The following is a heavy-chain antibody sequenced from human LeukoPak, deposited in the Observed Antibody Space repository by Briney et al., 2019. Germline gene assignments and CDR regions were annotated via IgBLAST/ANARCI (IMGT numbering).Heavy chain of an antibody. CDR1: GFTFSHYA. J-gene: IGHJ4*02. V-gene: IGHV3-23*01. Sequence: GGSLRLSCAASGFTFSHYAMSWVRHTPGKGLEWVSIITFDGGNTYYSSVKGRFTISRDNSKNTLYLQMSSLGAEDTAVYYCTRTHINGWCFDSWGQGTLVTVSS. CDR3: TRTHINGWCFDS. CDR2: ITFDGGNT. D-gene: IGHD6-19*01.